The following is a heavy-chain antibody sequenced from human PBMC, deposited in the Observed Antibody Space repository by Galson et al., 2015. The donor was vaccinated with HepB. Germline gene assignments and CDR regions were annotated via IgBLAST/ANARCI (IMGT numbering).Heavy chain of an antibody. CDR2: ISYDGSNK. V-gene: IGHV3-30*18. Sequence: SLRLSCAASGFAFSSYGMHWVRQAPDKGLEWVAVISYDGSNKYYADSVKGRFTISRDNSKNTLYLQMNSLRAEDTAVYYCAKAGRGSYYLGPLWGWGQGTLVTVSS. J-gene: IGHJ4*02. D-gene: IGHD1-26*01. CDR1: GFAFSSYG. CDR3: AKAGRGSYYLGPLWG.